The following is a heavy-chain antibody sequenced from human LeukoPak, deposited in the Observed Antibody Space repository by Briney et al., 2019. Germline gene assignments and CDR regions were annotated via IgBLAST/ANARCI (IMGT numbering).Heavy chain of an antibody. J-gene: IGHJ3*02. CDR1: GFTVSSNY. CDR3: AKDISGWYGSFAFDI. V-gene: IGHV3-53*01. Sequence: GGSLRLSCAASGFTVSSNYMSWVRQAPGKGLEWVSVIYSGGSTYYADSVKGRFTISRDNSKNTLYLQMNSLRAEDTAVYYCAKDISGWYGSFAFDIWGQGTMVTVSS. D-gene: IGHD6-19*01. CDR2: IYSGGST.